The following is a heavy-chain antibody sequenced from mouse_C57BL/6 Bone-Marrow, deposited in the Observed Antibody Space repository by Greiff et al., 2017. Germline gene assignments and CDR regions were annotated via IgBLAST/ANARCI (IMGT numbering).Heavy chain of an antibody. CDR1: GYTFTNYW. Sequence: QVQLQQSGAELVRPGTSVKMSCKASGYTFTNYWIGWAKQRPGHGLEWIGDIYPGGGYTNYNEKFKGKATLTADKSSSTAYMQFSSLTSEDSAIYYCARGGYYWYCDVWGTGTTVTVSS. CDR2: IYPGGGYT. V-gene: IGHV1-63*01. J-gene: IGHJ1*03. CDR3: ARGGYYWYCDV. D-gene: IGHD1-1*02.